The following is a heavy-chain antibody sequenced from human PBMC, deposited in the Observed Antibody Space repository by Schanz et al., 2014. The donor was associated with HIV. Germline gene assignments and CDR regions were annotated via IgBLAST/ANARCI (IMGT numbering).Heavy chain of an antibody. D-gene: IGHD2-21*02. Sequence: PGGSLRLSCAASAFMFSDHYMDWVRQPPGKGLECVSYMSYSSSAMYYADSVKGRFTISRDKAKNSLYLQMNSLRDEDTAVYYCARAGVTDRFDPWGQGTLVTVSS. J-gene: IGHJ5*02. V-gene: IGHV3-11*04. CDR2: MSYSSSAM. CDR3: ARAGVTDRFDP. CDR1: AFMFSDHY.